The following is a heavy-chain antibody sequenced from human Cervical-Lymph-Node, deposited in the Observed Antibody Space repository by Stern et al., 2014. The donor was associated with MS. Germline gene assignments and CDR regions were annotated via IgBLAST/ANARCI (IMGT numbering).Heavy chain of an antibody. CDR3: ARGRQYYYASGSSPPDAFDI. V-gene: IGHV4-31*03. D-gene: IGHD3-10*01. CDR1: GGSISSGADY. CDR2: IYYSGST. Sequence: QLQLQESGPGLVKPSQTLSLTCTVSGGSISSGADYWNWIRQHPGQGLEWIGYIYYSGSTEYNPSLKRRVITSADTSKKQFSLKLRSVTAADTAVYYCARGRQYYYASGSSPPDAFDIWGQGTMVTVSS. J-gene: IGHJ3*02.